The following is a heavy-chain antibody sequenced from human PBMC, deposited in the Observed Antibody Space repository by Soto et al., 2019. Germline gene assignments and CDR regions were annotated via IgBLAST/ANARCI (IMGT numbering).Heavy chain of an antibody. CDR1: GYTFTGYY. J-gene: IGHJ5*02. CDR3: ARASGGDIVVVPAGEWFDP. Sequence: QVQLVQSGAEVKKPGASVKVSCKASGYTFTGYYMHWVRQAPGQGLEWMGWINPNSGGTNYAQKFQGWVTMTRDTSISTAYMELSRLRSDDTAVYYCARASGGDIVVVPAGEWFDPWGQGTLVTVSS. CDR2: INPNSGGT. D-gene: IGHD2-2*01. V-gene: IGHV1-2*04.